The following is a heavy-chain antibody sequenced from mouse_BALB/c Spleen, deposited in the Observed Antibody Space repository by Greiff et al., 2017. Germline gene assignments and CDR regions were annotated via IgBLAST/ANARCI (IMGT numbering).Heavy chain of an antibody. CDR1: GYTFTSYT. Sequence: VKLMESGAELARPGASVKMSCKASGYTFTSYTMHWVKQRPGQGLEWIGYINPSSGYTNYNQKFKDKATLTADKSSSTAYMQLSSLTSEDSAVYYCARKDYYGSSHFDYWGQGTTLTVSS. D-gene: IGHD1-1*01. CDR3: ARKDYYGSSHFDY. CDR2: INPSSGYT. V-gene: IGHV1-4*01. J-gene: IGHJ2*01.